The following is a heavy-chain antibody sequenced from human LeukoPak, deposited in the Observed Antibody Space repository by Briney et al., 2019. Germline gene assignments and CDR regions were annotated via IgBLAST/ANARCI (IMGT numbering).Heavy chain of an antibody. D-gene: IGHD1-26*01. J-gene: IGHJ2*01. CDR2: ITGGADST. CDR1: GFTFSNYA. CDR3: AKAIVEASLWCIDL. Sequence: GGSLRLSCAASGFTFSNYAMNWVRQAPGKGLEWVSGITGGADSTYYVGSVKGRFTISRDNSKNTLYLQMNSLRADDTAVYYCAKAIVEASLWCIDLWGRGTLVTVSS. V-gene: IGHV3-23*01.